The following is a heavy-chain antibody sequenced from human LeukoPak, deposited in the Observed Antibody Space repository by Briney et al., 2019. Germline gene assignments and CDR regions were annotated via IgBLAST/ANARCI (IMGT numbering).Heavy chain of an antibody. J-gene: IGHJ4*02. D-gene: IGHD1-26*01. V-gene: IGHV3-23*01. Sequence: GGSLRLSCAASGFTFSSYAMSWVRQAPGKGLEWVSAISGSGGSTYYADSVKGRFTISRDNSKNTLSLQMNSLRAEDTAVYYCAKERGSGSYSFLHDYWGQGTLVTVSS. CDR1: GFTFSSYA. CDR2: ISGSGGST. CDR3: AKERGSGSYSFLHDY.